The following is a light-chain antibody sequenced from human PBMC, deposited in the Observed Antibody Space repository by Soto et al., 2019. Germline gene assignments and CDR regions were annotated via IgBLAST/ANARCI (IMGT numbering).Light chain of an antibody. Sequence: QSALTQPASVSGSPGQSITISCTGTSSDVGAYNHVSWYQQHPGKDPKLMIYEVSNWPSGVSNRFSGSKSGNTASLTISGLQAEDEADYYCTSYTSIYTYVFGTGTKLTVL. CDR2: EVS. V-gene: IGLV2-14*01. CDR1: SSDVGAYNH. J-gene: IGLJ1*01. CDR3: TSYTSIYTYV.